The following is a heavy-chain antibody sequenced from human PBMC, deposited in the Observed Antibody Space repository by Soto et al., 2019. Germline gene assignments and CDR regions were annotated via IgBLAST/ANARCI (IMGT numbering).Heavy chain of an antibody. Sequence: VQLVQSGAEVKKPGASVKVSCKASGYTFTIYDINWGRQATGQGLEWMGWMIPNSGTTGYAQKCQGRVTMTRNTSISTAYMELSSLRSEDTAVYYCARWDGDYGFDYWGQGTLVTVSS. J-gene: IGHJ4*02. CDR1: GYTFTIYD. CDR2: MIPNSGTT. D-gene: IGHD4-17*01. V-gene: IGHV1-8*01. CDR3: ARWDGDYGFDY.